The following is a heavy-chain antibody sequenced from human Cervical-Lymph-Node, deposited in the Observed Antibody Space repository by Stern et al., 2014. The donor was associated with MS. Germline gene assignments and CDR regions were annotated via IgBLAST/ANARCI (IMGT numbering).Heavy chain of an antibody. Sequence: QLVESGAEVKKPGESLRISCKGSGYSFTSYWISWVRQMPGKGLEWMGRIAPSDSYTNYSPSFQGHVTISADKSISTAYLQWSSLKASDTAMYYCARQEQQLSGMDVWGQGTTVTVSS. CDR3: ARQEQQLSGMDV. J-gene: IGHJ6*02. CDR1: GYSFTSYW. CDR2: IAPSDSYT. V-gene: IGHV5-10-1*03. D-gene: IGHD6-13*01.